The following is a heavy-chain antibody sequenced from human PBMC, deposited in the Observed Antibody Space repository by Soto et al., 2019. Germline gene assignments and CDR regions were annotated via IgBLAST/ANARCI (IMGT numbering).Heavy chain of an antibody. J-gene: IGHJ6*03. CDR3: ARAPLLSWDYYYYYYMDV. Sequence: GGSLRLSCAASGFTFSSYSMNWVRQAPGKGLEWVSYISSSSTIYYADSVKGRFTISRDNAKNSLYLQMNSLRAEDTAVYYCARAPLLSWDYYYYYYMDVWGKGTTVTVSS. D-gene: IGHD2-15*01. CDR1: GFTFSSYS. V-gene: IGHV3-48*01. CDR2: ISSSSTI.